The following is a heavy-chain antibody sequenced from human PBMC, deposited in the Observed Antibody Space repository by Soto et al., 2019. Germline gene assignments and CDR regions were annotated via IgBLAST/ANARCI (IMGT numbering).Heavy chain of an antibody. CDR3: AKDTSSSPYYMDV. CDR2: ITGSTGTT. Sequence: GGSLRLSCAASGFTFSNFAMSWVRHAPGKGLEWVSEITGSTGTTYYADSVRGRLIISRDNSQNTLHLQMNSLRPEDPAVYYCAKDTSSSPYYMDVWGKGTTVTVSS. CDR1: GFTFSNFA. V-gene: IGHV3-23*01. J-gene: IGHJ6*03. D-gene: IGHD2-2*01.